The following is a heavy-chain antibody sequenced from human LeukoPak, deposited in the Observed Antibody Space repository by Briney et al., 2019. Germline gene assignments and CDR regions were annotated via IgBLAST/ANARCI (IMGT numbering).Heavy chain of an antibody. V-gene: IGHV1-58*01. CDR2: FDVGSGNT. CDR3: AAGNYYDSSGYYPYAFDI. D-gene: IGHD3-22*01. J-gene: IGHJ3*02. CDR1: GFIFSRSA. Sequence: SVKVSCKASGFIFSRSAVQWVRQARGQRLEWIGWFDVGSGNTNYAQKFQERVTMTRDMSTGTAYMELSSLRSEDTAVYYCAAGNYYDSSGYYPYAFDIWGQGTMVTVSS.